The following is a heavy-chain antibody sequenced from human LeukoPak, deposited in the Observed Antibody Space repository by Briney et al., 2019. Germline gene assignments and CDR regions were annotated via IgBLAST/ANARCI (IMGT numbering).Heavy chain of an antibody. CDR1: GGSISSGSYY. D-gene: IGHD1-26*01. J-gene: IGHJ4*02. V-gene: IGHV4-61*02. CDR3: ARVIQIGSSRSGPIFDY. CDR2: IYTSGST. Sequence: PSETLSLTCTVSGGSISSGSYYWSWIRQPAGKGLEWIGRIYTSGSTNYNPSLKSRVTISVDTSKNQFSLKLSSVTAADTAVYYCARVIQIGSSRSGPIFDYWGQGTLVTVSS.